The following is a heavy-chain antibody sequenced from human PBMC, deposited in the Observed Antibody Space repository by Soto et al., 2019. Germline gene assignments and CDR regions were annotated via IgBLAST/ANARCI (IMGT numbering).Heavy chain of an antibody. Sequence: ASVQVSCKPSGYTFTNYFIHWVRQAPGQGLEWMGIINPSADSTNYAQKFQGRVTVTRDTSTSTVYMELRSLRSEDTAVYFCAREYGGSRVFDYWGQGTVVTVSS. CDR2: INPSADST. CDR1: GYTFTNYF. CDR3: AREYGGSRVFDY. J-gene: IGHJ4*02. D-gene: IGHD1-26*01. V-gene: IGHV1-46*01.